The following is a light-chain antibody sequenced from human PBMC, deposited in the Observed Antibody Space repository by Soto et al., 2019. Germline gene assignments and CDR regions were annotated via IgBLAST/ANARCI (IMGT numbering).Light chain of an antibody. V-gene: IGKV1-5*03. CDR3: HQYSSDSNT. CDR2: KAS. CDR1: QDINIW. Sequence: DIQMTQSPSTLSASVGDRVTITCRASQDINIWLAWYQQKPGKAPKLLIYKASTLERGVPSRFIGSGSGTDFTLAISSLQPDDFATYYCHQYSSDSNTFGQGTRLDIK. J-gene: IGKJ2*01.